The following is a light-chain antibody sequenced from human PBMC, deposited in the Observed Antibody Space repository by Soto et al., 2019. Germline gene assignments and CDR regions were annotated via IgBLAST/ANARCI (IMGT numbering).Light chain of an antibody. V-gene: IGKV3-20*01. CDR2: GAS. Sequence: EIVLTQSPGTLFLSPWDRATLSCRASQSVSSSYLAWYQQKPGQAPRLLIYGASSRATGIPDRFSGSGSGTDFTLTISRMEPEAFAVYYCQQYGSSPWTFGQGTKVDIK. J-gene: IGKJ1*01. CDR3: QQYGSSPWT. CDR1: QSVSSSY.